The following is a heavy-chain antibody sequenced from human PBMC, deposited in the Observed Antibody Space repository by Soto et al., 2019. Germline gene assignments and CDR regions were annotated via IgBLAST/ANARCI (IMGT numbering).Heavy chain of an antibody. J-gene: IGHJ4*02. CDR1: GITPRTNG. D-gene: IGHD1-26*01. CDR3: AGHGGSSY. Sequence: EVQLLESGGGLVQPGGSLRLSCAASGITPRTNGMSWVRQAPGKGPECVSSISGSGGTYYADSVKGRFTISRDNSKNTLYFQMNCLRAEDTAVYYCAGHGGSSYLGQGTLVTVSS. CDR2: ISGSGGT. V-gene: IGHV3-23*01.